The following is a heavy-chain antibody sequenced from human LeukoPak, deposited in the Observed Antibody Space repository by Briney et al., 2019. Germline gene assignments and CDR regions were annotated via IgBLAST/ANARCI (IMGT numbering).Heavy chain of an antibody. D-gene: IGHD2-21*01. CDR2: IYYSGST. CDR3: ARDFLEVGIGGWFDP. V-gene: IGHV4-59*01. Sequence: SETLSLTCTVSGGSISNYYWSWIRQPPGKGPEWIGYIYYSGSTNYNPSLKSRVTISVDTSKNQFSLNLSSVTAADTAVYYCARDFLEVGIGGWFDPWGQGTLVTVSS. CDR1: GGSISNYY. J-gene: IGHJ5*02.